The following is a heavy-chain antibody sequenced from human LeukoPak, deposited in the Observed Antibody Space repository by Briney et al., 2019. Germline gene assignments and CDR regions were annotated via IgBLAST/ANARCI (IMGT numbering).Heavy chain of an antibody. J-gene: IGHJ6*02. Sequence: GASVTVSCKASGGTFSSYAISWVRQAPGQGLEWMGRIIPILGIANYAQKFQGRVTITADKSTSTAYMELSSLRSEDTAVYYCASAAGSSYYGMDVWGQGTTVTVSS. CDR2: IIPILGIA. CDR3: ASAAGSSYYGMDV. CDR1: GGTFSSYA. D-gene: IGHD6-13*01. V-gene: IGHV1-69*04.